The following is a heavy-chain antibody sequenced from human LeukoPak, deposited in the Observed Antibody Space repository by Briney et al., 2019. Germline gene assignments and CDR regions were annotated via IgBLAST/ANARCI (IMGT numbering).Heavy chain of an antibody. CDR3: AKDWGVYFDY. CDR2: ISGSGGST. V-gene: IGHV3-23*01. Sequence: PGGSLRLSCAVSGFTISSNAMSWVRQAPGKGLEWVSAISGSGGSTYYADSVKGRFTISRDNSKNTLYLQMNSLRVEDTAVYYCAKDWGVYFDYWGQGTLVTVSS. D-gene: IGHD3-16*01. J-gene: IGHJ4*02. CDR1: GFTISSNA.